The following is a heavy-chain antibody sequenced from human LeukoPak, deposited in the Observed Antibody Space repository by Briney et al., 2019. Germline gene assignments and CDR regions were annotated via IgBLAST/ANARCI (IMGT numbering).Heavy chain of an antibody. CDR1: GFDFNIYE. V-gene: IGHV3-48*03. CDR3: ARDSLHNYGGTGYGYYFDY. J-gene: IGHJ4*02. CDR2: ISSSGSLV. D-gene: IGHD4/OR15-4a*01. Sequence: GGSLRLSCAASGFDFNIYEMIWVRQAPGKEPEWISYISSSGSLVYYADSVKGRFTVSRDNAQKSLFLQMNGLRVEETAMYYCARDSLHNYGGTGYGYYFDYWGQGTPVTVSS.